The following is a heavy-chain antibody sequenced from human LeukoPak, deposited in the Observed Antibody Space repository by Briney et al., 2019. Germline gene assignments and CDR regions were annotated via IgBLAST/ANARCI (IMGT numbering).Heavy chain of an antibody. CDR3: ARGEGTYYDFWSGYYAQFDY. D-gene: IGHD3-3*01. J-gene: IGHJ4*02. V-gene: IGHV7-4-1*02. CDR2: INTNTGNP. CDR1: GYTFTSYA. Sequence: GASVKVSCKASGYTFTSYATNWVRQAPGQGLEWMGWINTNTGNPTYAQGFTGRFVFSLDTSVSTAYLQISSLKAEDTAVYYCARGEGTYYDFWSGYYAQFDYWGQGTLVTVSS.